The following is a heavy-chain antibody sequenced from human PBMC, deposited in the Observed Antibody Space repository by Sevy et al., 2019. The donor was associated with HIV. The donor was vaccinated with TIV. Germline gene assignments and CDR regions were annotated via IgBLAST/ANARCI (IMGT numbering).Heavy chain of an antibody. CDR3: ARDSNGYSCGSHCYYGMDV. Sequence: GGSLRLSCAASGFTFSSYGMHWVRQAPGKGLEWVAVIWYDGSNKYYADSVKGRFTISRDNSKNTLYLQMNSLRAEDTAVYYCARDSNGYSCGSHCYYGMDVWGQGTTVTVSS. CDR2: IWYDGSNK. CDR1: GFTFSSYG. V-gene: IGHV3-33*01. J-gene: IGHJ6*02. D-gene: IGHD5-18*01.